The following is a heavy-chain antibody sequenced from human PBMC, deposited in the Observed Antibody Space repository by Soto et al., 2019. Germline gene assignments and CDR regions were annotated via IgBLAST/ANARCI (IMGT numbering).Heavy chain of an antibody. CDR3: AKDWTAI. Sequence: EVQLLESGGGLVQPGGSLRISCAASGFTFSSYSMSWVRQAPGKGLEWVSTISGRGGSTYYIDSVKGRFTISRDNSKNTLYLQMNSLRAEDTAVYYCAKDWTAIWGQGTMVTVSS. D-gene: IGHD2-21*02. V-gene: IGHV3-23*01. CDR1: GFTFSSYS. J-gene: IGHJ3*02. CDR2: ISGRGGST.